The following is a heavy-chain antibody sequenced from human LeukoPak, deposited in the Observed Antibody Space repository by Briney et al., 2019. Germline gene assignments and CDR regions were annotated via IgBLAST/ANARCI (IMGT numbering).Heavy chain of an antibody. D-gene: IGHD3-16*02. Sequence: PGGSLRLSCTASGFTFGSYAMSWVRQAPGKGLEWVSAITDSGGSTSYADSVRGRFTISRDNSKNTLYLRMNSLRAEDTAVYYCAKDTSARRGSLNGWGQGTLVTVSS. CDR1: GFTFGSYA. CDR2: ITDSGGST. CDR3: AKDTSARRGSLNG. V-gene: IGHV3-23*01. J-gene: IGHJ4*02.